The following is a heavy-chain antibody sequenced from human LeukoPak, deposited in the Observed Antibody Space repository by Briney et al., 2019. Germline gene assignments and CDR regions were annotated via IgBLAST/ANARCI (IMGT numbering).Heavy chain of an antibody. V-gene: IGHV3-66*01. CDR1: GFTVSSNY. Sequence: GGSLRLSCAASGFTVSSNYMSWVRQAPGKRLEWVSVIYSGGSTYYADSVKGRFTISRDNSKNMLYLQMNSLRAEDTAVYYCARELLLMVRGVIPYGMDVWGQGTTVTVSS. CDR3: ARELLLMVRGVIPYGMDV. CDR2: IYSGGST. D-gene: IGHD3-10*01. J-gene: IGHJ6*02.